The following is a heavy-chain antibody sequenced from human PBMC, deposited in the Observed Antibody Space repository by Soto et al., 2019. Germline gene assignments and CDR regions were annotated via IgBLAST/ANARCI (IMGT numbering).Heavy chain of an antibody. CDR2: IYYSGST. Sequence: SETLSLTCTVSGGSISSYYWSWIRQPPGKGLEWIGYIYYSGSTNYNPSLKSRVTISVDTSKNQFSLKLSSVTAADTAVYYCARQPPMFTGYYYDRFSFSYWGQGTLVTVSS. J-gene: IGHJ1*01. CDR1: GGSISSYY. D-gene: IGHD3-9*01. CDR3: ARQPPMFTGYYYDRFSFSY. V-gene: IGHV4-59*08.